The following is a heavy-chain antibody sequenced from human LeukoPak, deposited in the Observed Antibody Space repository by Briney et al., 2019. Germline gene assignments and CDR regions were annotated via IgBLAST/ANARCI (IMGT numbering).Heavy chain of an antibody. Sequence: SETLSRTCTVSGGSISSYYWSWIRQPAGKGLEWIGRIYTSGSTNYNPSLKSRVTMSVDTSKNQFSLKLSSVTAADTAVYYCARDFHYYGSGSYYPLASLYYYYYMDVWGKGTTVTISS. CDR1: GGSISSYY. CDR2: IYTSGST. CDR3: ARDFHYYGSGSYYPLASLYYYYYMDV. V-gene: IGHV4-4*07. J-gene: IGHJ6*03. D-gene: IGHD3-10*01.